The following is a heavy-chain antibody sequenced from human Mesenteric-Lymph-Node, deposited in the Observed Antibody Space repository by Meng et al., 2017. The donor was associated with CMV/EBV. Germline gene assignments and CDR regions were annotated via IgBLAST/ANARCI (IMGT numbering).Heavy chain of an antibody. CDR3: AREGYDFWSGYYTPPV. CDR1: GGSFSGYY. D-gene: IGHD3-3*01. Sequence: YGGSFSGYYWGWIRQPPGKGLEWIGEINHSGSNNYSPSLKSRVTITVDTSKNQFSLKLSSVTAADTAVYYCAREGYDFWSGYYTPPVWGQGTLVTVSS. CDR2: INHSGSN. J-gene: IGHJ4*02. V-gene: IGHV4-34*01.